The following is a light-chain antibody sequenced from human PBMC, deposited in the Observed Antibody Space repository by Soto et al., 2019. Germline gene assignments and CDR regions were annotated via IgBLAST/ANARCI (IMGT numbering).Light chain of an antibody. CDR2: DAS. CDR3: AQRVWPWT. V-gene: IGKV3-11*01. J-gene: IGKJ1*01. Sequence: EIVLTQSPATLSLSPGERATLSCRASQSVSSQLAWYQHKPGQAPRLLIYDASNMATGIPDRFSGSWSGKDFTLTISSLEPDDFAVYYCAQRVWPWTVGQGTKVDIK. CDR1: QSVSSQ.